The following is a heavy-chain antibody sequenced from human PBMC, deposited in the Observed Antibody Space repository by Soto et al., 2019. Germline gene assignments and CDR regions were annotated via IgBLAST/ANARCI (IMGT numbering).Heavy chain of an antibody. CDR1: GGSISSYY. CDR2: IYYSGST. V-gene: IGHV4-59*01. J-gene: IGHJ4*02. D-gene: IGHD3-10*01. CDR3: ARVRRADGSGTYYFDY. Sequence: SETLSLTCTVSGGSISSYYWSWIRQPPGKGLEWIGYIYYSGSTNYNPSLKSRVTISVDTSKNQFSLKLSSVTAADTVVYYCARVRRADGSGTYYFDYWGQGTLVTVSS.